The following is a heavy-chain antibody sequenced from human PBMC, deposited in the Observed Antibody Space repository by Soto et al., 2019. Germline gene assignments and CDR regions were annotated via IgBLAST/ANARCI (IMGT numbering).Heavy chain of an antibody. CDR3: VKGYWKGDV. J-gene: IGHJ6*02. D-gene: IGHD1-1*01. V-gene: IGHV3-23*01. Sequence: EVQLLESGGGLVQPGGSLRLSCAASGFTFSTYAMNWVRQAPGNGLEWVSAISGSGGSIHYADSVKGRFTISRDNSKNTLYRQINSLRDEDTAVYHCVKGYWKGDVWGQGTTVTGSS. CDR1: GFTFSTYA. CDR2: ISGSGGSI.